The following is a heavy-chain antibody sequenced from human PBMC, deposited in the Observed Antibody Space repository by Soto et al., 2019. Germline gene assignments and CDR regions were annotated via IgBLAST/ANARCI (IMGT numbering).Heavy chain of an antibody. V-gene: IGHV4-59*01. CDR3: ARYRREAVAGYTLDN. Sequence: KSSETLSLTCTVSGGSISSNYWTWIRQPPGKGLEWIGYVYNSGSTNYNPSLKSRVTISGDTSKSQFSLKVNSMTAADTAVYYCARYRREAVAGYTLDNWGQGISVTVSS. CDR2: VYNSGST. J-gene: IGHJ4*02. CDR1: GGSISSNY. D-gene: IGHD6-13*01.